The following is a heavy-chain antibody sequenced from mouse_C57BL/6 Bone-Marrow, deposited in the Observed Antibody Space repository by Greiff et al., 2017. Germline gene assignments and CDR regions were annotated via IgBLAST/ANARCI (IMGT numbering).Heavy chain of an antibody. Sequence: VKLVESGPGLVAPSQSLSITCTVSGFSLTSYGVDWVRQPPGTGLEWLGVIWGGGSPNYNSALMSRLSISKDNSKSQVFLKRNSLQTDDTAMYYCAKHSNTTVGRHWYFDVWGTATTVTVSS. V-gene: IGHV2-9*01. CDR1: GFSLTSYG. D-gene: IGHD1-1*01. CDR3: AKHSNTTVGRHWYFDV. CDR2: IWGGGSP. J-gene: IGHJ1*03.